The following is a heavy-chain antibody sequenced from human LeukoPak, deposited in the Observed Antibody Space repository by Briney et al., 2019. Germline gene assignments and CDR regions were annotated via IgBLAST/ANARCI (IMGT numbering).Heavy chain of an antibody. CDR2: INPSGGNT. CDR1: GYTFTNFY. Sequence: GASVKVSCKASGYTFTNFYMHWVRQAPGQGLEWMALINPSGGNTSYAQKFQGRVTMTRDTSTSTVYMELSSLRSDDTAVYYCARDSPLRPDSSNYYPDYWGQGTLVTVSS. J-gene: IGHJ4*02. CDR3: ARDSPLRPDSSNYYPDY. V-gene: IGHV1-46*01. D-gene: IGHD3-22*01.